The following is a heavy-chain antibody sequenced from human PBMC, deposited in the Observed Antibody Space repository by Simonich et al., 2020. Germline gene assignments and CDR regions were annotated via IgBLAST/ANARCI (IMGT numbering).Heavy chain of an antibody. Sequence: QLQLQESGPGLVKPSETLSLTCTVSGGSISSSSYYWGWIRQPPGKGLEWIGSIYYSGSTYYNPSLKSRVTISVDTSKNQFSLKMSSVTAADTAVYYCARHAGFAFDIWGQGTMVTISS. CDR3: ARHAGFAFDI. CDR2: IYYSGST. J-gene: IGHJ3*02. CDR1: GGSISSSSYY. V-gene: IGHV4-39*01. D-gene: IGHD6-13*01.